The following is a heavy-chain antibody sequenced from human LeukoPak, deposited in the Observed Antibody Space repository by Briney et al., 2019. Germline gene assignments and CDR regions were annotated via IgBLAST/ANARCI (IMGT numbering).Heavy chain of an antibody. Sequence: GGSLRLSCAASGFTVSSNYMSWVRQAPGKGLEWVSVIYSGGSTYYAGSVKGRFTISRDNSKNTLYLQMNSLRAEDTAVYYCARFLYSGSLGSDAFDIWGQGTMVTVSS. CDR3: ARFLYSGSLGSDAFDI. V-gene: IGHV3-66*02. CDR1: GFTVSSNY. CDR2: IYSGGST. J-gene: IGHJ3*02. D-gene: IGHD1-26*01.